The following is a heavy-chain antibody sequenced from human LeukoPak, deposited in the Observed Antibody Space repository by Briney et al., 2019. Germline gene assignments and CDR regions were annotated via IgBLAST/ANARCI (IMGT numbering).Heavy chain of an antibody. CDR2: ISSSSSTI. V-gene: IGHV3-48*04. J-gene: IGHJ4*02. Sequence: GGSLRLSCAASGFTFSSYSMNWVRQAPGKGLEWVSYISSSSSTIYYADSVKGRFIISRDNAKNSLYLQMNSLRAEDTAVYYCARSGSSWSPSFDYWGQGTLVTVSS. D-gene: IGHD6-13*01. CDR1: GFTFSSYS. CDR3: ARSGSSWSPSFDY.